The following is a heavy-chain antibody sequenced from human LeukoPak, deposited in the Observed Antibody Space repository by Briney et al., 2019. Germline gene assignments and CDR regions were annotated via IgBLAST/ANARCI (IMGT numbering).Heavy chain of an antibody. D-gene: IGHD3-3*01. Sequence: SETLSLTCAVSGYSISSGYYRGWIRQPPGKGLVWIGRIYHSGSTYYNPSLKSRVTISVDTSKNQFSLKLSSVTAADTAVYYCARRTVRFLEWSYYFAYWGQGTLVTVSS. CDR2: IYHSGST. CDR3: ARRTVRFLEWSYYFAY. V-gene: IGHV4-38-2*01. J-gene: IGHJ4*02. CDR1: GYSISSGYY.